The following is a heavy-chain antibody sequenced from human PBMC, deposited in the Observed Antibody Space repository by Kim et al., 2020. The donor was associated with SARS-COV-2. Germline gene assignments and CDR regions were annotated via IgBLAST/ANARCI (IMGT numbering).Heavy chain of an antibody. V-gene: IGHV3-23*01. Sequence: GGSLRLSCAASGFTFSSYAMSWVRQAPGKGLEWVSVISGSGGSTNYADYVKGRFTISRDNSKNTLYLQMNSLRAEDTAVYYCAKDRSLTYYDFWSGLFDYWGQGTLVTVSS. D-gene: IGHD3-3*01. CDR2: ISGSGGST. J-gene: IGHJ4*02. CDR1: GFTFSSYA. CDR3: AKDRSLTYYDFWSGLFDY.